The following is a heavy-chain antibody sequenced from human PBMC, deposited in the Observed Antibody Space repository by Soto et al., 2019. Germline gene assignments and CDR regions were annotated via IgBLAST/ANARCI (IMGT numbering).Heavy chain of an antibody. CDR3: ERDSNNRQYGMDV. CDR2: ISSSGDYI. CDR1: GFTVSTYS. Sequence: PXGSLRLSFAGWGFTVSTYSINWVRQPPGKGLEWVSSISSSGDYIHYADSVKGRFTISRDNAKNSLLLQMNSLRAEDTAVYYCERDSNNRQYGMDVWGQGTTVTVSS. J-gene: IGHJ6*02. V-gene: IGHV3-21*01. D-gene: IGHD4-4*01.